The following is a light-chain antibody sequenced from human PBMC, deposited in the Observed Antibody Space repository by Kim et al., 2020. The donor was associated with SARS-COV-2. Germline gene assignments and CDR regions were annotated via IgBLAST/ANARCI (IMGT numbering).Light chain of an antibody. CDR3: QQYNNWPPWT. J-gene: IGKJ1*01. V-gene: IGKV3-15*01. CDR1: QSVSSN. CDR2: GAS. Sequence: SPGERATLSCRASQSVSSNVAWYQQKPGQAPRLLIYGASTRATGIPARFSGSGSGTELTLTISSLQSEDFAVYYCQQYNNWPPWTFGQGTKVDIK.